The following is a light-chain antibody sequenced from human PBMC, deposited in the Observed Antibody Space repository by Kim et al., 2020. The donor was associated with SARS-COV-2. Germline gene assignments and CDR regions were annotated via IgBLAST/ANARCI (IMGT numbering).Light chain of an antibody. Sequence: PGERATLSCRASQSVSSSYLAWYQQKPGQAPRLLIYGASSRATCIPDRFSGSGSGTDFTLTISRLEPEDFAVYYCQQYGSSPPMYTFGQGTKLEI. CDR1: QSVSSSY. CDR2: GAS. J-gene: IGKJ2*01. CDR3: QQYGSSPPMYT. V-gene: IGKV3-20*01.